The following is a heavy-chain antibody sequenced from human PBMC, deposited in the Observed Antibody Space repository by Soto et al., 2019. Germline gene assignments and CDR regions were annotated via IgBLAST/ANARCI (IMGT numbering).Heavy chain of an antibody. CDR3: ARRYCSGGSCFYDRGYFDY. V-gene: IGHV5-51*01. CDR1: GYRFSRYW. J-gene: IGHJ4*02. CDR2: IYPGDSDT. Sequence: PGESLKISCKTSGYRFSRYWIGWVRQMPGKGLEWMGIIYPGDSDTRYSPSFQGQVTISADKSISTAYLQWSSLKASDTAMYYCARRYCSGGSCFYDRGYFDYWGQGTLVTVSS. D-gene: IGHD2-15*01.